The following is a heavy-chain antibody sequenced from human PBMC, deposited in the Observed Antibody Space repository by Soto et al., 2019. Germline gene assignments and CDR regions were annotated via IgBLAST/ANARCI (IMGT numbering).Heavy chain of an antibody. CDR1: GFTFSSYA. J-gene: IGHJ4*02. V-gene: IGHV3-23*01. D-gene: IGHD3-10*01. CDR3: AKVPHYYGSGASDNYFDY. Sequence: PGGSLRLSCAASGFTFSSYAMSWVRQAPGKGLEWVSTISGSGGYTYYADSVKGRFTISRDNSKNTLYLQMNSLRVGDTAVYYCAKVPHYYGSGASDNYFDYWGQGALVTVSS. CDR2: ISGSGGYT.